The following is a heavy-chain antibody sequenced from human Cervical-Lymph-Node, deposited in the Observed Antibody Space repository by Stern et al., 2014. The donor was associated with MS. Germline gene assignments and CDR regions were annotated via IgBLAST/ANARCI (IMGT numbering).Heavy chain of an antibody. V-gene: IGHV5-51*01. CDR2: IFPGGSDT. J-gene: IGHJ4*02. CDR1: GYSFTRNW. CDR3: ARLRLEMGLPGTGRLGDY. Sequence: EVQLVESGAEVKTPGEPLKISCKASGYSFTRNWIGWVRQKPGQGLEWMGIIFPGGSDTSYSPSFQGQVTISVDKSITTAYLQWSSLKASDTAMYYCARLRLEMGLPGTGRLGDYWGQGTVVTVSS. D-gene: IGHD2-8*02.